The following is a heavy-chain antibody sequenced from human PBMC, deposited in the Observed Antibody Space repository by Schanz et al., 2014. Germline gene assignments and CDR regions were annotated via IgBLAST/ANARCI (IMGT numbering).Heavy chain of an antibody. CDR3: AKDHAGSDILTALGN. CDR2: ISPTGSST. J-gene: IGHJ4*02. D-gene: IGHD3-9*01. V-gene: IGHV3-23*01. Sequence: EVHLLESGGGLVQPGESLRLSCAASGFTFTTYAMTWVRQAPGKGLEWVSNISPTGSSTYYADSVKGRFTISRDNSKNTLYLQMNSLRAEDTAVYYCAKDHAGSDILTALGNWGQGTLVTVSS. CDR1: GFTFTTYA.